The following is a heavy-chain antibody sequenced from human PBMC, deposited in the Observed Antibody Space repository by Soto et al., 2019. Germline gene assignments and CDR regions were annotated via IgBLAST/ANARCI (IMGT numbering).Heavy chain of an antibody. V-gene: IGHV1-8*01. CDR2: MNPNSGNT. CDR3: ARARDKRTAATHYYYGMDV. Sequence: ASVKVSCKASGYTFTSFDINWVRQASGQGLEWMGWMNPNSGNTIYAQKFQGRVTMTTNTSTSTAYMELRSLRSDDTAVYYCARARDKRTAATHYYYGMDVWGQGTTVTVSS. D-gene: IGHD6-13*01. CDR1: GYTFTSFD. J-gene: IGHJ6*02.